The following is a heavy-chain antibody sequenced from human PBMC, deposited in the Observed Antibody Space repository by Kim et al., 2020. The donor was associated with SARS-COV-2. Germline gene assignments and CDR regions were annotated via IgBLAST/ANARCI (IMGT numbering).Heavy chain of an antibody. CDR2: IIPIFGTA. V-gene: IGHV1-69*06. CDR3: ASREDPGYSSSWGGWFDP. Sequence: SVKVSCKASGGTFSSYAISWVRQAPGQGLEWMGGIIPIFGTANYAQKFQGRVTITADKSTSTAYMELSSLRSEDTAVYYCASREDPGYSSSWGGWFDPWGQGTLVTVSS. CDR1: GGTFSSYA. D-gene: IGHD6-13*01. J-gene: IGHJ5*02.